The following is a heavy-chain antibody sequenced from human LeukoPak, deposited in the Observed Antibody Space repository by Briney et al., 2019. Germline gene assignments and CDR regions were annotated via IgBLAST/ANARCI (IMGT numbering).Heavy chain of an antibody. CDR1: GFTFSSYA. D-gene: IGHD3-10*01. CDR3: ARAQLYYHGSGSYYTPTDY. V-gene: IGHV3-74*01. Sequence: GGSLRLSCAASGFTFSSYAMSWVRQAPGKGLVWVSRINTDGSSTKYADSVKGRFSISRDNAKNTLYLQMDSLRAEDTAVYYCARAQLYYHGSGSYYTPTDYWGKGTLVAVSS. J-gene: IGHJ4*02. CDR2: INTDGSST.